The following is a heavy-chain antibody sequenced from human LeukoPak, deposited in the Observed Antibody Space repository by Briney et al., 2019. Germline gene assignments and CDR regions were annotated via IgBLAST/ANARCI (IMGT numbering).Heavy chain of an antibody. Sequence: EASVKVSCKASGYTFTGYYMHWVRQAPGQGPEWMGWINPNSGGTNYAQKFQGRVTMTRDTSISTAYMELSRLRSDDTAVYYCARDAGYCSSTSCQGGWFDPWGQGTLVTVSS. D-gene: IGHD2-2*01. V-gene: IGHV1-2*02. CDR2: INPNSGGT. CDR1: GYTFTGYY. CDR3: ARDAGYCSSTSCQGGWFDP. J-gene: IGHJ5*02.